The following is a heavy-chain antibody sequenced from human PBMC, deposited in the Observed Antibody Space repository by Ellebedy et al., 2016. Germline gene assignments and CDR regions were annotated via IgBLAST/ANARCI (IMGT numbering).Heavy chain of an antibody. CDR3: ARTTVIPFFDY. J-gene: IGHJ4*02. D-gene: IGHD4-17*01. CDR1: GGSISSDDFY. Sequence: SETLSLTXTVSGGSISSDDFYWSWIRQPPGKGLEWIGYIYYTGSTYYNPSLKSRVIISLDTSKNQFSLKLTSVTAADTAVYYCARTTVIPFFDYWGQGTLVTVSS. CDR2: IYYTGST. V-gene: IGHV4-30-4*01.